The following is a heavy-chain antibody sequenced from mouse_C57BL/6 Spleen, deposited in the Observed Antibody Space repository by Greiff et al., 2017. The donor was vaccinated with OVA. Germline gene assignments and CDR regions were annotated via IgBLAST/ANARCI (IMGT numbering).Heavy chain of an antibody. CDR1: GYSITSGYY. CDR3: AREDYYDFDY. V-gene: IGHV3-6*01. Sequence: EVQVVESGPGLVKPSQSLSLTCSVTGYSITSGYYWNWIRQFPGNKLEWMGYISYDGSNNYNPSLKNRISITRDTSKNQFFLKLNSVTTEDTATYYCAREDYYDFDYWGQGTTLTVSS. J-gene: IGHJ2*01. D-gene: IGHD1-1*01. CDR2: ISYDGSN.